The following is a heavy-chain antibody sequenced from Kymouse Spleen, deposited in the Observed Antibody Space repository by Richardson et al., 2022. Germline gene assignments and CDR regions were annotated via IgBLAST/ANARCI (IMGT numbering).Heavy chain of an antibody. J-gene: IGHJ6*02. CDR1: GGSISSYY. Sequence: QVQLQESGPGLVKPSETLSLTCTVSGGSISSYYWSWIRQPPGKGLEWIGYIYYSGSTNYNPSLKSRVTISVDTSKNQFSLKLSSVTAADTAVYYCASQLGYYYGMDVWGQGTTVTVSS. CDR3: ASQLGYYYGMDV. D-gene: IGHD7-27*02. CDR2: IYYSGST. V-gene: IGHV4-59*01.